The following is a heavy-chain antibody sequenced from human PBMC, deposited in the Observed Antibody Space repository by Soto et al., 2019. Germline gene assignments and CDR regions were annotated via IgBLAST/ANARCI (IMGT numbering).Heavy chain of an antibody. J-gene: IGHJ6*02. CDR2: VSAGGDMT. V-gene: IGHV3-23*01. Sequence: DVHLLESGGHLVQPGGSLRLSCAASGFTFSSYAMSWVRQAPGKGLEWVSSVSAGGDMTYYSDSVNGRFTISRDNSNNALFLQMNLLRIDDTALYYCARGDRGCSGSPACYYYSCLDVWGQGTTVTVS. D-gene: IGHD3-10*02. CDR3: ARGDRGCSGSPACYYYSCLDV. CDR1: GFTFSSYA.